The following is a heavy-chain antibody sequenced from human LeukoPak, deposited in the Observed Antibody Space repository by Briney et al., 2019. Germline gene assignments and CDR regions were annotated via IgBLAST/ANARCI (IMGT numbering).Heavy chain of an antibody. V-gene: IGHV3-66*01. CDR3: ELFQSGGPFDI. CDR2: IYSVGST. D-gene: IGHD2-21*01. CDR1: GLTVSCNY. J-gene: IGHJ3*02. Sequence: GGSLRLSCAASGLTVSCNYMSWVRQAPGKGLEWVSVIYSVGSTYYPDSVKGRFTISRDSSRNTLYLQMNSLRAEDTAVYYCELFQSGGPFDIWGQGTVVTGSS.